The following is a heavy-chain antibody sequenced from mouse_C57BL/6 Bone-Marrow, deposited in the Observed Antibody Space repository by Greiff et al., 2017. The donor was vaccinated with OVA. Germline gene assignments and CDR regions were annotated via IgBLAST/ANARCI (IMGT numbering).Heavy chain of an antibody. J-gene: IGHJ3*01. CDR3: ARSYDYDGFAY. CDR1: GFTFSSYA. D-gene: IGHD2-4*01. CDR2: ISDGGSYT. V-gene: IGHV5-4*01. Sequence: EVQLVESGGGLVKPGGSLKLSCAASGFTFSSYAMSWVRQTPEKRLEWVATISDGGSYTYYPDNVKGRFTISRDNAKNNLYLQMSHLKSEDTAMYYCARSYDYDGFAYWGQGTLVAVSA.